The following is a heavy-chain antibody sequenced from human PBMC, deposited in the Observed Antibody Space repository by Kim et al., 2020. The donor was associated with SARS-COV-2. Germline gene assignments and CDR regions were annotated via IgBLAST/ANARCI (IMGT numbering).Heavy chain of an antibody. CDR3: ARASAGYSSSWSGYYYYGMDV. CDR2: ISSSGSTI. J-gene: IGHJ6*02. CDR1: GFTFSDYY. Sequence: GGSLRLSCAASGFTFSDYYMSWIRQAPGKGLEWVSYISSSGSTIYYADSVKGRFTISRDNAKNSLYLQMNSLRAEDTAVYYCARASAGYSSSWSGYYYYGMDVWGQGTTVTVSS. V-gene: IGHV3-11*04. D-gene: IGHD6-13*01.